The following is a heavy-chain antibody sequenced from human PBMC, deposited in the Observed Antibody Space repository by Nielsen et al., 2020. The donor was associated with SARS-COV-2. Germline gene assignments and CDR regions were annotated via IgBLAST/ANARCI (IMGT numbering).Heavy chain of an antibody. CDR3: AKEGLFGGYFDF. D-gene: IGHD2-15*01. V-gene: IGHV3-23*03. CDR2: IHSAGSGT. Sequence: GESLKISCAASGFTFSTYAVNWVPQAPGKGLEWVSLIHSAGSGTGYADSVKGRFTISRDNSKNTLYLQMNSLRAEDTAIYYCAKEGLFGGYFDFWGQGTLVTVSS. J-gene: IGHJ4*02. CDR1: GFTFSTYA.